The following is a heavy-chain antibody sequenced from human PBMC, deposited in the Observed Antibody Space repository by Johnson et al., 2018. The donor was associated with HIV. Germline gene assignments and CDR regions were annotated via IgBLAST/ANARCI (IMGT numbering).Heavy chain of an antibody. CDR3: ARDRYSSGWFFDAFDI. CDR2: IRSSGST. CDR1: GFTFSDYY. Sequence: QMQLVESGGGLVKPGGSLRLSCAASGFTFSDYYMSWIRQAPGKGLEWVSYIRSSGSTGYADSVKGRFTISRDNSKNTLYLEMNSLRAEDTAVYYCARDRYSSGWFFDAFDIWGQGTMVTVSS. J-gene: IGHJ3*02. D-gene: IGHD6-19*01. V-gene: IGHV3-11*05.